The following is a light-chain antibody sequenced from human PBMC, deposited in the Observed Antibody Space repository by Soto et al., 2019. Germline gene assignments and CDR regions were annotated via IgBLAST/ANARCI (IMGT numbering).Light chain of an antibody. CDR2: AAS. CDR3: QQSYTFWWT. V-gene: IGKV1-39*01. J-gene: IGKJ1*01. Sequence: DIHMTQSPSSLSASVGYRFSITCRASQSISTHLSWYQQKPGKAPKLLIYAASSLQSWVPSRSTGSGSGTDFTLTISSLQPEDFETYYCQQSYTFWWTFGQGTKVDI. CDR1: QSISTH.